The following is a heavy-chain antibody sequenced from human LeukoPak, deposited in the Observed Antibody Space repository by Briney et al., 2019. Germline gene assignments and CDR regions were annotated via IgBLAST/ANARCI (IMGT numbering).Heavy chain of an antibody. J-gene: IGHJ3*02. CDR2: INPDGSGT. V-gene: IGHV3-74*01. CDR1: GFTFSSYW. D-gene: IGHD6-13*01. Sequence: GGSLRLSCAASGFTFSSYWMHWVRQGPGKGLVWVSRINPDGSGTSHADSVKGRFTISRDNAKNSLYLQMNSLRAEDTAVYYCASLAAAGTGDAFDIWGQGTMVTVSS. CDR3: ASLAAAGTGDAFDI.